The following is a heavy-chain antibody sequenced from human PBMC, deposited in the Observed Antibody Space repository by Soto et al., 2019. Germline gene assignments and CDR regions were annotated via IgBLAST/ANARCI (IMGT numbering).Heavy chain of an antibody. CDR2: ISSSSNTI. CDR3: ARSSTFFDY. V-gene: IGHV3-48*01. CDR1: GFTYSTYT. Sequence: GGSLRLSCAASGFTYSTYTMHWVRQAPGQGLEWVSYISSSSNTIYYADSVKGRFTISRDNAKNLLYLQMNSLRVEDTAVYYCARSSTFFDYWGQGIPVTVSS. D-gene: IGHD6-6*01. J-gene: IGHJ4*02.